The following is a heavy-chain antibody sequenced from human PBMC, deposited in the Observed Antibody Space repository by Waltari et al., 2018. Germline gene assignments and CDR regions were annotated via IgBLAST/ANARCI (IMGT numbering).Heavy chain of an antibody. J-gene: IGHJ6*02. CDR1: GGSLSSYY. CDR2: IYYSGST. V-gene: IGHV4-59*01. CDR3: ARGGAAAGSLYYYYYGMDV. Sequence: QVQLQESGPGLVKPSETLSLTCTVSGGSLSSYYWRWIRQPPGKGLEWIGYIYYSGSTNYNPSLKSRVTISVDTSKNQFSLKLSSVTAADTAVYYCARGGAAAGSLYYYYYGMDVWGQGTTVTVSS. D-gene: IGHD6-13*01.